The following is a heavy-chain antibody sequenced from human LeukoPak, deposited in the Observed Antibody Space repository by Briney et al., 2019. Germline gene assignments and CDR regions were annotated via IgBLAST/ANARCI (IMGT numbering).Heavy chain of an antibody. V-gene: IGHV3-21*01. CDR2: ISSSSYI. D-gene: IGHD3-22*01. CDR1: GFTFSSYS. Sequence: GGSLRLSCAASGFTFSSYSMNWVRQAPGKGLEWVSSISSSSYIYHADSVKGRFTISRDNAKNSLYLQMNSLRAEDTAVYYCARGVSPKGYYYDSSGPKPYFDYWGQGTLVTVSS. J-gene: IGHJ4*02. CDR3: ARGVSPKGYYYDSSGPKPYFDY.